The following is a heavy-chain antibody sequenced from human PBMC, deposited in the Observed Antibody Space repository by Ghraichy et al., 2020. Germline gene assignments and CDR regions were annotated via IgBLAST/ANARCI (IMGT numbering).Heavy chain of an antibody. Sequence: SLNISCAASGFTFDDYAMHWVRQAPGKGLEWVSGISWNSGSIGYADSVKGRFTISRDNAKNSLYLQMNSLRAEDTALYYCAKDLGPITMVGFDYWGQGTLVTVSS. V-gene: IGHV3-9*01. D-gene: IGHD3-10*01. CDR1: GFTFDDYA. CDR3: AKDLGPITMVGFDY. J-gene: IGHJ4*02. CDR2: ISWNSGSI.